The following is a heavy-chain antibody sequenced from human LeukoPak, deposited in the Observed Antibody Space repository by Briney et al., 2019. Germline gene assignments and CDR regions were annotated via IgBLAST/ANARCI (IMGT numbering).Heavy chain of an antibody. D-gene: IGHD3-9*01. CDR2: ISSSGSTI. J-gene: IGHJ4*02. CDR1: GFTFSSYS. Sequence: PGGSLRLSCAASGFTFSSYSMNWVRQAPGKGLEWVSYISSSGSTIYYADSVKGRFTISKDNAKNSPYLQMNSLRAEDTAVYYCASTVRYFDWLPRLPDYFDYWGQGTLVTVSS. V-gene: IGHV3-48*04. CDR3: ASTVRYFDWLPRLPDYFDY.